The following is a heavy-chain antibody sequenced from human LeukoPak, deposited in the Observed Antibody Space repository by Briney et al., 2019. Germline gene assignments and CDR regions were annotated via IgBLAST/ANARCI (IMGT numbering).Heavy chain of an antibody. CDR3: ARWGRGRIAVKPFDY. CDR2: IKQDGSEK. J-gene: IGHJ4*02. V-gene: IGHV3-7*01. D-gene: IGHD6-19*01. CDR1: GFTFSSNW. Sequence: PGGSLRLSCAASGFTFSSNWMSWVRQAPGKGLEWVANIKQDGSEKYCVDSLKGRFTISRDNAKNSLYLQMNSLRAEDTAVYYCARWGRGRIAVKPFDYWGQGTLVTVSS.